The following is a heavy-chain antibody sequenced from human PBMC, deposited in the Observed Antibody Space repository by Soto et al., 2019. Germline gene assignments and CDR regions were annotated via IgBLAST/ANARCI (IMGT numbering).Heavy chain of an antibody. Sequence: QVQLQQWGAGLLKPSETLSLTCAVYGGSFSGYYWSWIRQPPGKGLEWIGEINHSGSTNYNPSLKSRVTISVDTSKNQFSLKLSSVTAADTAVYYCARGLTIMITFGGAYYFYYWGQGTLVTVSS. J-gene: IGHJ4*02. CDR1: GGSFSGYY. CDR3: ARGLTIMITFGGAYYFYY. CDR2: INHSGST. V-gene: IGHV4-34*01. D-gene: IGHD3-16*01.